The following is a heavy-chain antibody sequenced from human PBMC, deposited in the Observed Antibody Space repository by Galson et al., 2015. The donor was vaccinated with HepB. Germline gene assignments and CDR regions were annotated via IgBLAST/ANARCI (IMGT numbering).Heavy chain of an antibody. CDR1: GFTFSHFA. CDR3: AKEMTGWYQMD. V-gene: IGHV3-30*18. Sequence: SLRLSCAASGFTFSHFAMHWVRQAPGKGLEWVAVITYDGSHQFYADSVKGRFTISRDDSENTLYLQMNSLRPADTAIYYCAKEMTGWYQMDWGQGTLITVSS. CDR2: ITYDGSHQ. J-gene: IGHJ4*02. D-gene: IGHD6-19*01.